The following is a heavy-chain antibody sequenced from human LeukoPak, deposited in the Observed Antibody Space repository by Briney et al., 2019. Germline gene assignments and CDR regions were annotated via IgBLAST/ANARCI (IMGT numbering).Heavy chain of an antibody. CDR3: ARHYSITGGRLSGYWLDP. D-gene: IGHD7-27*01. V-gene: IGHV4-59*08. CDR2: IYYTGST. CDR1: GASISTYY. Sequence: PPETLSLTCTVSGASISTYYWSWIRQPPGKGLEWIAYIYYTGSTNYNPSLKSRVTISVDTSKNQVSLKLSSVTAADTAVYYCARHYSITGGRLSGYWLDPWGQGTLVTVSS. J-gene: IGHJ5*02.